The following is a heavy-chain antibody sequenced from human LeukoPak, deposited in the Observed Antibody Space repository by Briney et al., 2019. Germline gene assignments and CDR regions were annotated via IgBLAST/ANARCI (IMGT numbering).Heavy chain of an antibody. Sequence: SETLSLTCTVSGGSISGSSYYWGWIRQPPGKGLEWIASIYYSGSTYYNPSLKSRVTISVDTSKNQFSLKLSSVTAADTAVYYCASSFQGSSWYYWGQGTLVTVSS. CDR3: ASSFQGSSWYY. V-gene: IGHV4-39*07. D-gene: IGHD6-13*01. J-gene: IGHJ4*02. CDR2: IYYSGST. CDR1: GGSISGSSYY.